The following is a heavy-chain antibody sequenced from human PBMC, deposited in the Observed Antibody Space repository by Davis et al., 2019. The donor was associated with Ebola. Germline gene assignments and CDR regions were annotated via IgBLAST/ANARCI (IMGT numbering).Heavy chain of an antibody. Sequence: SETLSLTCSVSGYSISSGYYWGWIRLPPGKGLEWIGSIYYSGRTYYNPSLKSRVTISLDTSKNQFSLQLNSVTAADTAVYYCARGGYTFVKDYWGQGALVSVSA. CDR3: ARGGYTFVKDY. J-gene: IGHJ4*02. CDR2: IYYSGRT. V-gene: IGHV4-38-2*02. D-gene: IGHD5-18*01. CDR1: GYSISSGYY.